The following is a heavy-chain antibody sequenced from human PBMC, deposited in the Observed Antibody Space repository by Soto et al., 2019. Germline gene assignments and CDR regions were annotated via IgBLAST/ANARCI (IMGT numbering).Heavy chain of an antibody. V-gene: IGHV3-23*01. CDR2: ISGSGGST. CDR1: GFTFSSYA. Sequence: GSLRLSCAASGFTFSSYAMSWVRQAPGKGLEWVSAISGSGGSTYYADSVKGRFTISRDNSKNTLYLQMNSLRAEDTAVYYCAKDPETTVTSYWYFDLWGRGTLVTVSS. D-gene: IGHD4-17*01. CDR3: AKDPETTVTSYWYFDL. J-gene: IGHJ2*01.